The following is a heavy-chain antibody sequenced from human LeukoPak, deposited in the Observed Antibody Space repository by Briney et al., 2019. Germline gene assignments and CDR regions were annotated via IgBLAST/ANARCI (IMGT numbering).Heavy chain of an antibody. J-gene: IGHJ6*03. V-gene: IGHV1-24*01. CDR2: FDPEDGET. CDR1: GYTLTELS. CDR3: ATGPPYDILTQNYYYYMDV. Sequence: GASVKVSCKVSGYTLTELSMHWVRQAPGKGLEWMGGFDPEDGETIYAQKFQGRVTMTEDTSTDTAYMELSSLRSEDTAVYYCATGPPYDILTQNYYYYMDVWGKGTTVTVSS. D-gene: IGHD3-9*01.